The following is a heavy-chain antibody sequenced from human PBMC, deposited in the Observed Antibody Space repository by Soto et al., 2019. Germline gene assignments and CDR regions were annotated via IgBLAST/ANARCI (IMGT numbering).Heavy chain of an antibody. CDR1: GGSISSGGYY. CDR2: IYYSGST. CDR3: ARLEGLATISYYFDF. D-gene: IGHD3-9*01. Sequence: SETLSLTCTVSGGSISSGGYYWSWIRQHPGKGLEWIGYIYYSGSTYYNPSLKSRVTISVDTSKNQFSLRLNSVTAADTAVYFCARLEGLATISYYFDFWGQGAQVTVSS. J-gene: IGHJ4*02. V-gene: IGHV4-31*03.